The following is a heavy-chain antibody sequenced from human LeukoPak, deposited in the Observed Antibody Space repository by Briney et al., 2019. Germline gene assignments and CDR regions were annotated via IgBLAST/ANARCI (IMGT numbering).Heavy chain of an antibody. CDR3: AILSGYCSSTSCQDAFDI. CDR2: ISWNSGSI. J-gene: IGHJ3*02. Sequence: GGSLRLSCAASGFTFDDYAMHWVRQAPGKGLEWVSGISWNSGSIGYADSVKGRFTISRDNAKNSLYLQMNSLRAEDMALYYCAILSGYCSSTSCQDAFDIWGQGTMVTVSS. CDR1: GFTFDDYA. V-gene: IGHV3-9*03. D-gene: IGHD2-2*01.